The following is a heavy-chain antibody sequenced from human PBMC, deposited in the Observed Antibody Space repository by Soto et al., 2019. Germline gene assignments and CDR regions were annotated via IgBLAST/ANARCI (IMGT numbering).Heavy chain of an antibody. Sequence: QVQLQESGPGLVKPSETLSLTCTVSGGSISSYYWSWIRQPPGKGLEWIGYIYYSGSTNYNPSLRTRVTISADTSRNQFARKLSSVTAADTAVYYCARVAVEMATQFIDYWGQGTLVTVSS. CDR3: ARVAVEMATQFIDY. V-gene: IGHV4-59*01. CDR2: IYYSGST. CDR1: GGSISSYY. D-gene: IGHD5-12*01. J-gene: IGHJ4*02.